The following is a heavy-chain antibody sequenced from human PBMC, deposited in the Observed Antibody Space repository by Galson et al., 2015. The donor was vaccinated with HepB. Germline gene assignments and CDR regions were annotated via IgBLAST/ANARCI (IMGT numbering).Heavy chain of an antibody. CDR1: GYTFTSYG. D-gene: IGHD3-3*01. Sequence: SVKVSCKASGYTFTSYGISWVRQAPGQGLEWMGWISAYNGNTNYAQKLQGRVTMTTDTSTGTAYMELRSLRSDDTAVYYCARCRYSDFWSGYENYYYYMDVWGKGTTVTVSS. V-gene: IGHV1-18*01. J-gene: IGHJ6*03. CDR3: ARCRYSDFWSGYENYYYYMDV. CDR2: ISAYNGNT.